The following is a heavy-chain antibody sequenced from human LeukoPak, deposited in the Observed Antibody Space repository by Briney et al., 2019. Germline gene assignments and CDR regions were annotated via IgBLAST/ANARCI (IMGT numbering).Heavy chain of an antibody. CDR2: INPKSGGT. CDR1: GYTFTAYY. CDR3: ASLYGDYVGSDY. V-gene: IGHV1-2*02. D-gene: IGHD4-17*01. J-gene: IGHJ4*02. Sequence: ASVKVSCKASGYTFTAYYMHGVRQAPGQGLEWMGWINPKSGGTSYAQKFQGRVTMTRDTSMSTAYMELSRLRSDDTAMYFCASLYGDYVGSDYWGQGTLVTVSS.